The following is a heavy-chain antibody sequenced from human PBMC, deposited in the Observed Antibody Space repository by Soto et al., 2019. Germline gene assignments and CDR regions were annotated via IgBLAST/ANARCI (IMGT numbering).Heavy chain of an antibody. V-gene: IGHV1-46*01. Sequence: ASVKVSCKASGYTFTSYYMHWVRQAPVQGLEWMGIINPSGGSTSYAQKFQGRVTMTRDTSTSTVYMELSSLRSEDTAVYYCARVGSSGYRGAHFDYWGQGTLVTVSS. CDR1: GYTFTSYY. CDR2: INPSGGST. CDR3: ARVGSSGYRGAHFDY. D-gene: IGHD3-22*01. J-gene: IGHJ4*02.